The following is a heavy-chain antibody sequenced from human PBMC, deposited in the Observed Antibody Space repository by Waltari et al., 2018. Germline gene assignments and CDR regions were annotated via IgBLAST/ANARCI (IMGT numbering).Heavy chain of an antibody. CDR1: GFTFSSYG. D-gene: IGHD5-12*01. CDR2: IRYDGSNK. J-gene: IGHJ2*01. Sequence: QVQLVESGGGVVQPGGSLRLSCAASGFTFSSYGMHSVRPAPGKGLEWVAFIRYDGSNKYYADSVKGRFTISRDNSKNTLYLQMNSLRAEDTAVYYCAKDRGGYNSYFDLWGRGTLVTVSS. V-gene: IGHV3-30*02. CDR3: AKDRGGYNSYFDL.